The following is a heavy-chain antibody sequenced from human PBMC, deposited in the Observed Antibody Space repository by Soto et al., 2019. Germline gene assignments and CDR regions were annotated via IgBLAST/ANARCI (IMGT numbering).Heavy chain of an antibody. CDR2: IYPGDSDT. CDR3: ASQEMATKNVDAFDI. CDR1: GYSFTSYH. J-gene: IGHJ3*02. Sequence: PGESLKISCKGSGYSFTSYHIVWVRQMPGKGLEWMGIIYPGDSDTRYSPSFQGQVTISADKSISTAYLQWSSLKASDTAMYYCASQEMATKNVDAFDIWGQGTVVTVSS. V-gene: IGHV5-51*01. D-gene: IGHD5-12*01.